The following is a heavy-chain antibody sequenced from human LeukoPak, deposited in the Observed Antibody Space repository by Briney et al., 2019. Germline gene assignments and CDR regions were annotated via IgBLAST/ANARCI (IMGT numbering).Heavy chain of an antibody. D-gene: IGHD6-13*01. CDR3: AKIPVRSVSSSWYYFDY. J-gene: IGHJ4*02. CDR1: GFTFSSYA. CDR2: ISGSGGST. V-gene: IGHV3-23*01. Sequence: PGRSLRLSCAASGFTFSSYAMSWVRQAPGKGLEWVSAISGSGGSTYYADSVKGRFTISRDNSKNTLYLQMNSLRAEDTAVYYCAKIPVRSVSSSWYYFDYWGQGTLVAVSS.